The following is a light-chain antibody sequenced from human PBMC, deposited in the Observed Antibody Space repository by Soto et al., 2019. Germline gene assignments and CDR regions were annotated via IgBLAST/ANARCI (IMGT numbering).Light chain of an antibody. V-gene: IGKV3-15*01. Sequence: EIVMTQSPATLSVSPGEVATLFCRASQSISNNLAWYQQQPGQAPRIIIYGASSRATGVPARFSGSGSGTEFTLTISSLQSGDVAVYYCQQHDNWPSTLGQGTKVDIK. CDR2: GAS. CDR1: QSISNN. J-gene: IGKJ1*01. CDR3: QQHDNWPST.